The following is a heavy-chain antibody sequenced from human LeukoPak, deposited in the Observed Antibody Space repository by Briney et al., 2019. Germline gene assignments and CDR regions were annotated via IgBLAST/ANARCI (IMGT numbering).Heavy chain of an antibody. D-gene: IGHD1-26*01. CDR1: GGTFSSYA. J-gene: IGHJ4*02. CDR2: IIPMFGTA. V-gene: IGHV1-69*05. Sequence: SVKVSCKASGGTFSSYAISWVRQAPGQGLEWMGGIIPMFGTAKYAQKFQGRVTITRDTSASTAYMELSSLRSEDTAVYYCARDLWVGAYYFDYWGQGTLVTVSS. CDR3: ARDLWVGAYYFDY.